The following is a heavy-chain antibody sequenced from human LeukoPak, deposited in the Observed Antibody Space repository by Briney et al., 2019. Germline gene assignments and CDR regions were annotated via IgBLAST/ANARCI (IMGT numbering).Heavy chain of an antibody. CDR1: GFTFTDSN. CDR3: ARVKYYYDSSGYYRREQNFDY. Sequence: GGSLRLSCAASGFTFTDSNLNWVRQAPGKGLEWVSSISGNSDFIRYADSLRGRFTISRDNAKNTLYLRMNSLRAEDTAVYYCARVKYYYDSSGYYRREQNFDYWGQGTLVTVSS. J-gene: IGHJ4*02. V-gene: IGHV3-21*01. CDR2: ISGNSDFI. D-gene: IGHD3-22*01.